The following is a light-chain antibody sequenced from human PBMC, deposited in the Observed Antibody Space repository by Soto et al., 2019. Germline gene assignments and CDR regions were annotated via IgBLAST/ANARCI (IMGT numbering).Light chain of an antibody. V-gene: IGLV2-23*02. J-gene: IGLJ3*02. CDR3: CSYGGSSILM. CDR1: SSDVGSYNL. Sequence: QSVLTQPASVSGSPGQSITISCSGTSSDVGSYNLVSWYQQLPGKAPKLIIYEVNERPSGISDRFSGSKSGNTASLTISGLQGDDEADYYCCSYGGSSILMFGGGTKVTVL. CDR2: EVN.